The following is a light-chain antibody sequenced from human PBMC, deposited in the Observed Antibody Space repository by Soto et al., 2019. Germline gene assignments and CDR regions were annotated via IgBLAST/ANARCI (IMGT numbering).Light chain of an antibody. CDR2: GNS. CDR1: SSNIGAGYD. CDR3: QSYDSSLSADV. J-gene: IGLJ1*01. V-gene: IGLV1-40*01. Sequence: QSVLTQPPSVSGAPGQRVTTSCTWSSSNIGAGYDVHWYQQLPGTAPKLLIYGNSNRPSGVPNRFSGSKSGTSASLAITGLQADDEADYYCQSYDSSLSADVFGTGTKLTVL.